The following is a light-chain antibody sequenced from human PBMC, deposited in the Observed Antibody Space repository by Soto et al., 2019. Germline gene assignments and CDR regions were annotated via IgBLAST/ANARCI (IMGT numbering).Light chain of an antibody. CDR2: STS. J-gene: IGKJ2*01. V-gene: IGKV3-20*01. CDR1: QSISSKF. CDR3: QQYGSSPPYT. Sequence: EIVLTQSPGTLSLSPGDEATLSCRASQSISSKFLAWYQQKRGQTPRLLIYSTSRRATGIPDRFTGGGSGTDFTLTISRLEPEDFAVYYCQQYGSSPPYTFGQGTKLDI.